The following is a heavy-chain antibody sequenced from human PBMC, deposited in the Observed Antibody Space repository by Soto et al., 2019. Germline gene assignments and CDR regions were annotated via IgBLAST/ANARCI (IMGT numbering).Heavy chain of an antibody. CDR2: ISYDGSNK. J-gene: IGHJ4*02. CDR3: ARDGSPLDY. V-gene: IGHV3-30-3*01. CDR1: GFTFISYA. Sequence: QVQLVESGGGVVQPGRSLRLSCAASGFTFISYAMHWVRQAPGKGLEWVAVISYDGSNKYYADSVKGRFTISRDNSKNTLYLQMNSLRAEDTAVYYCARDGSPLDYWGQGTLVTVSS.